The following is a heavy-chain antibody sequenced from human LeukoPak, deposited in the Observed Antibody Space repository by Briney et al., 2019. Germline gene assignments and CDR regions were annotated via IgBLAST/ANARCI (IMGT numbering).Heavy chain of an antibody. Sequence: PGGSLRLSCAASGFTFSSYGMHWVRQAPGKGLEWVAVIWYDGSNKYYANSVKGRFTISRDNSKNTLYLQMNSLGAEDTAVYYCASALDYYVTRDIDYWGQGTLVTVSS. J-gene: IGHJ4*02. D-gene: IGHD3-10*02. CDR2: IWYDGSNK. CDR3: ASALDYYVTRDIDY. CDR1: GFTFSSYG. V-gene: IGHV3-33*01.